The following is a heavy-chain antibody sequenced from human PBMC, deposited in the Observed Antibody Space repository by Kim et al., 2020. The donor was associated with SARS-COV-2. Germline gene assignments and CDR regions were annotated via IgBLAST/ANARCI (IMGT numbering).Heavy chain of an antibody. J-gene: IGHJ6*02. CDR3: TRDHMVRGAYGVYYGMDV. V-gene: IGHV3-49*04. D-gene: IGHD3-10*01. CDR2: IRSKAYGGTT. CDR1: GFTFGDYA. Sequence: GGSLRLSCTASGFTFGDYAMSWVRQAPGKGLEWVGFIRSKAYGGTTEYAASVKGRFTISRDDSKSIAYLQMNSLKTEDTAVYYCTRDHMVRGAYGVYYGMDVWGQGTTVTVSS.